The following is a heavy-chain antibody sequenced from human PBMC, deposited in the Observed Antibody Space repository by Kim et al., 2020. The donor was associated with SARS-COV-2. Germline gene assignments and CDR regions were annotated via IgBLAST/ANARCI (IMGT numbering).Heavy chain of an antibody. D-gene: IGHD3-22*01. V-gene: IGHV1-2*06. CDR3: ARGVWDSSGYHPDY. Sequence: ALVKVSCKASGYTFTGYYMHWVRQAPGQGLEWMGRINPNSGGTNYAQKFQGRVTMTRDTSISTAYMELSRLRSDDTAVYYCARGVWDSSGYHPDYWGQGTLVTVSS. CDR2: INPNSGGT. J-gene: IGHJ4*02. CDR1: GYTFTGYY.